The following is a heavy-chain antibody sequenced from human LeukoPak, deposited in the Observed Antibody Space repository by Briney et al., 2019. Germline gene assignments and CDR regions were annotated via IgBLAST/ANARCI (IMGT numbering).Heavy chain of an antibody. CDR2: IIPIFGTA. V-gene: IGHV1-69*01. CDR3: ARAPGGWAPRVRDYYCYGMDV. CDR1: GGTFSSYA. Sequence: SVKVSCKASGGTFSSYAISWVRQAPGQGLEWMGGIIPIFGTANYAQKFQGRVTITADESTSTAYMELSSLRSEDTAVYYCARAPGGWAPRVRDYYCYGMDVWGQGTTVTVSS. J-gene: IGHJ6*02. D-gene: IGHD1-1*01.